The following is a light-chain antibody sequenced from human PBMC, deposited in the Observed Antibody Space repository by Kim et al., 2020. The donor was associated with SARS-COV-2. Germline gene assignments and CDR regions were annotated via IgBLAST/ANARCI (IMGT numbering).Light chain of an antibody. CDR2: AAS. CDR1: QGVSSW. J-gene: IGKJ1*01. CDR3: QQAVIFPRT. V-gene: IGKV1-12*01. Sequence: DIQMTQSPSSVSASVGDRVTITCRASQGVSSWLAWYQQKPGKVPNLLIYAASTLHDGVPSRFSASGSGTDFILTINNLQPEDFATYYCQQAVIFPRTFGQGTKVDIK.